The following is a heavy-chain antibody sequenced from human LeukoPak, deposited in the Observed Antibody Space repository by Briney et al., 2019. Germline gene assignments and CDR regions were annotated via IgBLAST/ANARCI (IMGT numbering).Heavy chain of an antibody. Sequence: ASVKVSCKASGYTFTSYGISWVRQAPGQGLEWMGWISAYNGNTNYAQKLQGRVTMTTDTSTSTAYMELRSLRSDDTAVYYRARDHADAGYNWFDPWGQGTLVTVSS. V-gene: IGHV1-18*01. CDR1: GYTFTSYG. CDR3: ARDHADAGYNWFDP. CDR2: ISAYNGNT. J-gene: IGHJ5*02.